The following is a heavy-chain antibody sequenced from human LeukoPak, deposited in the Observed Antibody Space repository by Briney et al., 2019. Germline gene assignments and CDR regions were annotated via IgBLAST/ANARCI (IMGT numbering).Heavy chain of an antibody. CDR3: AKGVGSSWLSTLSPVAMDV. Sequence: GGSLRLSCAASGFTFSKYGMHWVRQAPGKGLEWVAVISHDGNNKYYADSVKGLFTISRDNSMNTLYLQMNSMRTEDTAVYYCAKGVGSSWLSTLSPVAMDVWGKGATVTVSS. J-gene: IGHJ6*04. CDR1: GFTFSKYG. V-gene: IGHV3-30*18. CDR2: ISHDGNNK. D-gene: IGHD3-9*01.